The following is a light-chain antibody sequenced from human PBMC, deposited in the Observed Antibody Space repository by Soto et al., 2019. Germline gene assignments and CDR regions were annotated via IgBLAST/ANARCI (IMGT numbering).Light chain of an antibody. V-gene: IGKV3-15*01. CDR3: QQYNNWPET. CDR2: GAS. CDR1: QSVSSY. Sequence: ITQSPSTLSASVGDRVTITCRASQSVSSYLAWYQQKPGQAPRLLIYGASTRATGIPARFSGSGSGTEFTLTISSLQSEDFAVYYCQQYNNWPETFGQGTKVDI. J-gene: IGKJ1*01.